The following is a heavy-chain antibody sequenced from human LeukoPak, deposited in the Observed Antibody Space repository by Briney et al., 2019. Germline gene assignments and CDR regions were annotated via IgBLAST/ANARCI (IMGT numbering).Heavy chain of an antibody. CDR2: IYYSGST. CDR1: GGSISSYY. V-gene: IGHV4-59*08. Sequence: SETLSLTCTVSGGSISSYYWSWIRQPPGKGLEWIGYIYYSGSTNYNPSLKSRVTISVDTPKNQFSLKLSSVTAADTAVYYCARHVWSGYYVDYWGQGTLVTVSS. D-gene: IGHD3-3*01. CDR3: ARHVWSGYYVDY. J-gene: IGHJ4*02.